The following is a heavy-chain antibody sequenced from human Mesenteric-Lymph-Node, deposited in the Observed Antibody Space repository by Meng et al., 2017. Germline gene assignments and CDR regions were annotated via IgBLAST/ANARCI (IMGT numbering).Heavy chain of an antibody. J-gene: IGHJ6*02. Sequence: SETLSLTCAVYGGSFSGYYWSWIRQPPGQGLEWIGEINHSGSTNYNPSLKSRVTISVDTSKNQFSLKLSSGTAADTAVYYCARVNGCSGGSCYLRYYYYGMDVWGQGTTVTVSS. CDR3: ARVNGCSGGSCYLRYYYYGMDV. D-gene: IGHD2-15*01. CDR1: GGSFSGYY. CDR2: INHSGST. V-gene: IGHV4-34*01.